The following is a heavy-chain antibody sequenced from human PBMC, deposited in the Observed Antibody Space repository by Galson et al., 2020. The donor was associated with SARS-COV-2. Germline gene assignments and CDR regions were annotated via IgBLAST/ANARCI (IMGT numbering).Heavy chain of an antibody. V-gene: IGHV2-5*01. CDR3: ARRRVSVVVKYYFDY. CDR1: GFSLSTSEVG. Sequence: SGPTLVKPTQTLTLTCTFSGFSLSTSEVGVGWIRQPPGKALEWLAVTYWNDDKRYSPSLKNRLAITRDTSKNQVVLTMTNMDPVDTATYFCARRRVSVVVKYYFDYWGPGILVAVSS. D-gene: IGHD3-16*02. J-gene: IGHJ4*02. CDR2: TYWNDDK.